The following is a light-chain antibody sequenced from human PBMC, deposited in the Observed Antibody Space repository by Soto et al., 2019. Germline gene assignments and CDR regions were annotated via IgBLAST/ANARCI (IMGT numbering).Light chain of an antibody. CDR3: CSYITSNTFV. CDR1: SSDVGAYNY. Sequence: QSAPTQPASVSGSLGQSITISCSGTSSDVGAYNYVSWYQQYPGKAPKLMIYHVTDRPSGVSNRFSGSKSGNTASLTISGLQAEDEADYYCCSYITSNTFVFGTGTKLTVL. V-gene: IGLV2-14*01. CDR2: HVT. J-gene: IGLJ1*01.